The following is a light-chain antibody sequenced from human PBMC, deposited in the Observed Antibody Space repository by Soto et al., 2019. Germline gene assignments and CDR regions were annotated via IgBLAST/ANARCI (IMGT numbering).Light chain of an antibody. CDR1: SSNIGSNS. CDR3: AAWDDSLDVPCV. J-gene: IGLJ3*02. CDR2: NNN. Sequence: QSVLTQPPSASGTPGQRVTISCPGSSSNIGSNSVNWYQQLPGAAPRLLIYNNNRRPSGVPGRFSGSKSGTSASLAISGLQSEDEADYYCAAWDDSLDVPCVFGGGTKLTVL. V-gene: IGLV1-44*01.